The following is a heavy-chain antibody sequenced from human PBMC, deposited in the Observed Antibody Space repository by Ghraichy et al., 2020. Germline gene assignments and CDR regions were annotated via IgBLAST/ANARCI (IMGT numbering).Heavy chain of an antibody. Sequence: GGSLRLSCAASGFTFNNYWMSWVRQAPGKGLEWVANIKQDGSEKYYVDSVKGRFTISRDNAKKSLYLQMNSLKADDTAVYYCAREANYYYYMDVWGKGTTVSVSS. J-gene: IGHJ6*03. CDR2: IKQDGSEK. CDR1: GFTFNNYW. CDR3: AREANYYYYMDV. V-gene: IGHV3-7*03.